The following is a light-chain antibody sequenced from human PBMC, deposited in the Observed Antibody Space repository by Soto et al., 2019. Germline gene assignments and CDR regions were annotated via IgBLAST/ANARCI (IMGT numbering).Light chain of an antibody. V-gene: IGKV1-5*01. Sequence: DIQMTQSPSTLSASVGDGVTITCRASQSISSWLAWYQQKPGKAPKLLIYDASSLESGVPSTFSGSGSGTEFTLTIASLQPDDFATYYCQQYETFSGTFGPGTKVEI. CDR1: QSISSW. CDR3: QQYETFSGT. CDR2: DAS. J-gene: IGKJ1*01.